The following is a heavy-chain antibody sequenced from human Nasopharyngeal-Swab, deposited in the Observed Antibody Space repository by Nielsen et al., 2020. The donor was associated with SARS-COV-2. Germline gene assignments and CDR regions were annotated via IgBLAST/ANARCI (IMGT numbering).Heavy chain of an antibody. CDR1: GFSLSTSGGG. Sequence: SGPTPVKPTQTLTPTCTFSGFSLSTSGGGVGLILQPPGKALEWLAPIYWDDEKHYSPSLKSRLTITKDTSKTQVVLRLTNMDPVDTATYYCAHSPYYYDSYGYSSYFDYWGQGTLVTVSS. J-gene: IGHJ4*02. CDR3: AHSPYYYDSYGYSSYFDY. V-gene: IGHV2-5*02. D-gene: IGHD3-22*01. CDR2: IYWDDEK.